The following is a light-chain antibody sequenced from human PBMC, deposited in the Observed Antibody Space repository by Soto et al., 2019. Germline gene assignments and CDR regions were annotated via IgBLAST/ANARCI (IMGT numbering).Light chain of an antibody. Sequence: EIVLTQSPATLSLSPGERATLSCRASQSVSSYLAWYQQKPGQAPRLLIYDASNRATGIPARFSGSGSGTDFTLTISSLEPEDFAVYYCQQRRNGRLNLGGGNKVDSK. CDR2: DAS. CDR1: QSVSSY. CDR3: QQRRNGRLN. V-gene: IGKV3-11*01. J-gene: IGKJ4*01.